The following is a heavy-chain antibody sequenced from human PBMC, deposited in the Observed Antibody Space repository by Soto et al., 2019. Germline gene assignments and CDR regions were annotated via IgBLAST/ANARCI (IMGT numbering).Heavy chain of an antibody. Sequence: QVQLVESGGGVVQPGRSLRLSCAASGFTFSSYGMHWVRQAPGKGLEWVAVISYDGSNKYYADSVKGRFTISRDNSKNTLYLQMNSLRTEDTAVYYCAKVREGYDYYDSSGHFDYWGQGTLVTVSS. V-gene: IGHV3-30*18. D-gene: IGHD3-22*01. CDR2: ISYDGSNK. CDR3: AKVREGYDYYDSSGHFDY. J-gene: IGHJ4*02. CDR1: GFTFSSYG.